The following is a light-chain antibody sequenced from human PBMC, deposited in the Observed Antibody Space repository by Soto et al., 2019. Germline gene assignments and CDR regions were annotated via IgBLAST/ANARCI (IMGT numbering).Light chain of an antibody. V-gene: IGKV1-17*01. CDR1: QGINND. Sequence: DIQMTQSPSSLSASVGDRVTISCRASQGINNDLGWYQQKPGKAPKRLIYEASTLQSGVPSRFSGSGSGTEFTLTLSSLQPEDFATYYCLQHNDYPRTFGGGTQVAIK. CDR3: LQHNDYPRT. CDR2: EAS. J-gene: IGKJ4*01.